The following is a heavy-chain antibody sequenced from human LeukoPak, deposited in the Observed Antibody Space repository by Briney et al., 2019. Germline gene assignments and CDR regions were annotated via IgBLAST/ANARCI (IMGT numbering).Heavy chain of an antibody. D-gene: IGHD6-19*01. Sequence: GGSLRLSCAASGFTFSSYWMHWVRQAPGKGLVWVSRINNDGSSTSYADSVKGRFTISRDNAKNTLYLQMNSLRAEDTAVYYCASGDSSGRYYYYYYYMDVWGKGTTVTVSS. CDR1: GFTFSSYW. CDR3: ASGDSSGRYYYYYYYMDV. J-gene: IGHJ6*03. CDR2: INNDGSST. V-gene: IGHV3-74*01.